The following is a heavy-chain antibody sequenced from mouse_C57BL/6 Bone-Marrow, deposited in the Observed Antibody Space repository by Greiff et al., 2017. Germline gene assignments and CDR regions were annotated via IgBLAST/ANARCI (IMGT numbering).Heavy chain of an antibody. CDR1: GFTFSNYW. CDR3: TEVVASYWYFDV. Sequence: EVKLVESGGGLVQPGGSMKLSCVASGFTFSNYWMNWVRQSPEKGLEWVAQIRLKSDNYATHYAESVKGRFTISRDDSKSSVYLQMNNLGAEDTGIYYCTEVVASYWYFDVWGTGTTVTVSS. V-gene: IGHV6-3*01. CDR2: IRLKSDNYAT. D-gene: IGHD1-1*01. J-gene: IGHJ1*03.